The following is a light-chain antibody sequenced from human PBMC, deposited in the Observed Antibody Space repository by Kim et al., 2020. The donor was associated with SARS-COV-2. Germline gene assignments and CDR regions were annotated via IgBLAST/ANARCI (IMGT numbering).Light chain of an antibody. J-gene: IGKJ2*01. Sequence: DIQMTQSPSSLSASVGDRVTITCRASQDITNSLAWYQQKPGKAPKVLLYDTSRLQSGVPSRFSGSGSGTDYTLTISSLQPEDFATYYCHQYFGFHTFGQGTKLEIK. CDR2: DTS. V-gene: IGKV1-NL1*01. CDR1: QDITNS. CDR3: HQYFGFHT.